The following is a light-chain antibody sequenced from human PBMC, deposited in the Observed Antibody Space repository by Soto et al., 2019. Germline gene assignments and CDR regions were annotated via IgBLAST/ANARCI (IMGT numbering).Light chain of an antibody. CDR3: QSYDSSLSGWV. V-gene: IGLV1-40*01. J-gene: IGLJ3*02. CDR2: GNS. CDR1: SSNIGARYD. Sequence: QSVLTQPPSVSGAPGQRVTISCTGSSSNIGARYDVHWYQQLPGKAPKLLIYGNSNRPSGVPDRFSGSKSGTSASLAITGLQAEDEADYYCQSYDSSLSGWVFGGGTKVTVL.